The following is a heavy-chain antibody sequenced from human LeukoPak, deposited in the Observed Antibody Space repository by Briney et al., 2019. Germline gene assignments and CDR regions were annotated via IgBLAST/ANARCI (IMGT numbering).Heavy chain of an antibody. J-gene: IGHJ4*02. CDR3: ASSFTPYYYDV. Sequence: GGPLRLSCAASGFSFRKYFMSWARQAPGKGLEWVATISNDASATTYGDSVWGRVTISRDNAQNSVFLQMHSLRAGDTAVYYCASSFTPYYYDVWGQGILVTVSS. D-gene: IGHD2-15*01. CDR1: GFSFRKYF. CDR2: ISNDASAT. V-gene: IGHV3-7*01.